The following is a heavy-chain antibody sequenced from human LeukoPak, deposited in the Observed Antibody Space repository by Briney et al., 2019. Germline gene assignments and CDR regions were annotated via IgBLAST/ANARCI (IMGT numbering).Heavy chain of an antibody. D-gene: IGHD3-10*01. V-gene: IGHV3-9*01. Sequence: GGSLRLSCAASGFTFDDYIMHWVRQAPGKGLEWVSGINWSSGGIGYADSVKGRFTISRDNAKNSLYLQMDTPRVEDTALYYCAKDTSRSGYYYGMDAWGQGTTVIVS. CDR3: AKDTSRSGYYYGMDA. CDR2: INWSSGGI. CDR1: GFTFDDYI. J-gene: IGHJ6*02.